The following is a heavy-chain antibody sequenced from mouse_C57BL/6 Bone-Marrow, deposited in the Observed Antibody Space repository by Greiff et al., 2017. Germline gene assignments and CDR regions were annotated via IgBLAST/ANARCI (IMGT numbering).Heavy chain of an antibody. CDR1: GFNIKNTY. J-gene: IGHJ1*03. V-gene: IGHV14-3*01. CDR2: IDPANGNT. CDR3: ASDGYYVLGYVDV. D-gene: IGHD2-3*01. Sequence: VQLQQSVAELVRPGASVKLSCTASGFNIKNTYMHWVKQRPEQGLEWIGRIDPANGNTKYAPKCQGKATITADTSSNTAYLQLSSLTAEDTAIYYCASDGYYVLGYVDVWGTGTTVTVSS.